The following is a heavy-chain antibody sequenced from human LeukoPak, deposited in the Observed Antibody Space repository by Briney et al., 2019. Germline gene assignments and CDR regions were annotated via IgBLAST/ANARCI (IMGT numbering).Heavy chain of an antibody. CDR1: GFTFGDYA. CDR3: TRGQEMATIPDY. D-gene: IGHD5-24*01. CDR2: TRSKAYGGTT. J-gene: IGHJ4*02. V-gene: IGHV3-49*04. Sequence: GGSLRLSCTASGFTFGDYAMSWVRQAPGKGLEWVGFTRSKAYGGTTEYAASVKGRFTISRDDSKSIAYLQMNSLKTEDTAVYYCTRGQEMATIPDYWGQGTLVTVSS.